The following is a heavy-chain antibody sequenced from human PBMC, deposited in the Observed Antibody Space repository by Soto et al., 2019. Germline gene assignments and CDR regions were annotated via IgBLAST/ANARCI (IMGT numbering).Heavy chain of an antibody. D-gene: IGHD2-2*01. CDR2: ITTDKGKT. CDR3: ATRTPAFDY. J-gene: IGHJ4*02. V-gene: IGHV1-18*01. Sequence: QVQLVQSGPEVKKPGASVKVSCKTSGYTFTSYGISWVRQAPGQGLEWMGWITTDKGKTTYAQKFQGRATMTTETSTSTAYMEMRSRRSDDTAVYYCATRTPAFDYWGQGTLVTVSS. CDR1: GYTFTSYG.